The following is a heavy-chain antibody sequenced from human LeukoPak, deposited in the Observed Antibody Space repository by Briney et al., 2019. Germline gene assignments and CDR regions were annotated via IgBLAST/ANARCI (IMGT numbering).Heavy chain of an antibody. CDR1: GGSISSGDYY. J-gene: IGHJ5*02. D-gene: IGHD3-22*01. V-gene: IGHV4-30-4*01. Sequence: PSETLSLTCTVSGGSISSGDYYWSWIRQPPGKGLEWIVYIYYSGSTYYNPSLKSRVTISVDTSKNQFSLKLSSVTAADTAVYYCAGDTYYYDSSGYPNNWFDPWGQGTLVTVSS. CDR3: AGDTYYYDSSGYPNNWFDP. CDR2: IYYSGST.